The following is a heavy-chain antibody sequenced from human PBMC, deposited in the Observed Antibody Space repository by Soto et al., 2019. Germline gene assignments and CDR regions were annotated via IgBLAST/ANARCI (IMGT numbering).Heavy chain of an antibody. Sequence: QVQLVQSGAEVKKPGSSVKVSCKASGGTFSSYAISWVRQAPGQGREWMGEIIPIFGTANYAQKFQGRVTITADESTSTAYMELSSLRSEDTAVYYCARSSSLGVVVVAATPDYYYYGMDVWGQGTTVTVSS. V-gene: IGHV1-69*12. J-gene: IGHJ6*02. CDR3: ARSSSLGVVVVAATPDYYYYGMDV. CDR1: GGTFSSYA. CDR2: IIPIFGTA. D-gene: IGHD2-15*01.